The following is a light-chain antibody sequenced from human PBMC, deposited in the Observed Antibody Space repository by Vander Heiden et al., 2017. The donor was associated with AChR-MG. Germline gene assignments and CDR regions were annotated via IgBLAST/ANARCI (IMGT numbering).Light chain of an antibody. CDR1: QSVSGY. CDR2: DVS. Sequence: EIVLTQSPATLSLSPGERATLSCRASQSVSGYLAWYQQRPGQAPRLLIYDVSNRATGIPARFSGSGSGTDFTLTISSLEPEDFAHYYCQQRSIWPLTFGGGTKVEIK. CDR3: QQRSIWPLT. J-gene: IGKJ4*01. V-gene: IGKV3-11*01.